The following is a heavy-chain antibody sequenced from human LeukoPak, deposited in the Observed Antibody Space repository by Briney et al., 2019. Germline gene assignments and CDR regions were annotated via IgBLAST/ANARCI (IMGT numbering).Heavy chain of an antibody. V-gene: IGHV4-59*01. CDR1: GGSISSYY. CDR2: IYYSGST. CDR3: ARELAFSTTQNY. D-gene: IGHD1-1*01. Sequence: SETLSLTCTVSGGSISSYYWSWIRQPPGKGLEWIGYIYYSGSTNYNPSLKSRVTISVDTSKNQFSLKLSSVTAADTAVYYCARELAFSTTQNYWGQGTLVTVSS. J-gene: IGHJ4*02.